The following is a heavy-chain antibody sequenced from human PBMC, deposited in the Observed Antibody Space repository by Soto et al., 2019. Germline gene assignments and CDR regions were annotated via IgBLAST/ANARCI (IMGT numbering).Heavy chain of an antibody. V-gene: IGHV4-31*02. CDR1: GGSISSGGYY. Sequence: SETLSLTCTVSGGSISSGGYYWSWIRQHPGKGLEWVGYIYYSGSTYYNPSLKSRVTISVDTSKNQFSLKLSSVTAADTAVYYCASSILTGYYTGYNWFDPWGQGTLVTVSS. CDR2: IYYSGST. D-gene: IGHD3-9*01. CDR3: ASSILTGYYTGYNWFDP. J-gene: IGHJ5*02.